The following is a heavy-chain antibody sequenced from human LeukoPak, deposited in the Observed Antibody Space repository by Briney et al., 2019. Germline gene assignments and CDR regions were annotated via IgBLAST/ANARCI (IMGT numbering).Heavy chain of an antibody. CDR2: INPNSGGT. D-gene: IGHD4-23*01. CDR1: GYTFTGYY. CDR3: ARGHRRGTVVTPNGY. J-gene: IGHJ4*02. Sequence: GASVKVSCKASGYTFTGYYMHWVRQAPGQGLEWMGWINPNSGGTNYAQKFQGRVTMTRNTSISTAYMELSSLRSEDTAVYYCARGHRRGTVVTPNGYWGQGTLVTVSS. V-gene: IGHV1-2*02.